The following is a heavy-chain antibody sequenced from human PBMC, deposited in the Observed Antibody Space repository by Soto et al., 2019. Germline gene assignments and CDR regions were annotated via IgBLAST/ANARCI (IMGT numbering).Heavy chain of an antibody. J-gene: IGHJ4*02. D-gene: IGHD3-3*02. CDR3: TRGGHFYEYMI. CDR2: IAYNGGT. Sequence: QVQLQESGPGLVKPSETLSLTCTVSDGSVSSYGYYWTWVRQAPGKGLEWIGYIAYNGGTSYNPSLRNRVTISVDTSKSPFSLDLSFATAADTALYYCTRGGHFYEYMIWGQGTLVTDSS. CDR1: DGSVSSYGYY. V-gene: IGHV4-61*08.